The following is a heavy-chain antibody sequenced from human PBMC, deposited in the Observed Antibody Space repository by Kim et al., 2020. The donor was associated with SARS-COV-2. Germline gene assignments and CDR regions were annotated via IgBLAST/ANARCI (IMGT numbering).Heavy chain of an antibody. CDR3: ARRPGAIYAFDI. CDR1: GDSFSNSRYY. Sequence: SETLSLTCSVSGDSFSNSRYYWAWIRQPPGKGLEWIGTVYYIGNPYYNASLKSRVTMTVDTSKNQFSLRLTSVTAADTAVYFCARRPGAIYAFDIWGQGT. CDR2: VYYIGNP. D-gene: IGHD3-9*01. V-gene: IGHV4-39*01. J-gene: IGHJ3*02.